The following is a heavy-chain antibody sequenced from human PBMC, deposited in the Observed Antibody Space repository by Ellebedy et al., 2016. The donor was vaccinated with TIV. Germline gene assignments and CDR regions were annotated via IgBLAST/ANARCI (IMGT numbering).Heavy chain of an antibody. V-gene: IGHV3-66*01. CDR2: IYSTGDT. CDR1: GFTFSSYA. CDR3: ARDGGAARTAPPDY. Sequence: PGGSLRLSCAASGFTFSSYAMHWVRQAPGKGLEWVSLIYSTGDTHYADFVKGRFTISRGNSKNTLYLQMNSLRVEDTAVYYCARDGGAARTAPPDYWGQGTLVTVSS. J-gene: IGHJ4*02. D-gene: IGHD6-6*01.